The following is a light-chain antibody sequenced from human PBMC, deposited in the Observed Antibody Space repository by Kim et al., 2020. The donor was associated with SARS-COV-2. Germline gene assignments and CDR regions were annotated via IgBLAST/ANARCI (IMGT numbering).Light chain of an antibody. CDR1: MLGDNY. CDR3: QAWDSSTVV. V-gene: IGLV3-1*01. J-gene: IGLJ2*01. Sequence: SLHPEPTASITCPGDMLGDNYACWYQQKPGQSPVLVIYQASKRPSGIPERFSGANSGNTATLTISGTQAMDEADYYCQAWDSSTVVFGGGTRLTVL. CDR2: QAS.